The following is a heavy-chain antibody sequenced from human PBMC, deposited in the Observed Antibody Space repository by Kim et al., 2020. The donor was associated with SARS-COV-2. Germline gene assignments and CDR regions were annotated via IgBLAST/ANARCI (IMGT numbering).Heavy chain of an antibody. D-gene: IGHD3-9*01. Sequence: NYATKFQGRVTMTRDTSISTAYMELSRLRSDDTAVYYCARDLRYFDLAYWGQGTLVTVSS. V-gene: IGHV1-2*02. J-gene: IGHJ4*02. CDR3: ARDLRYFDLAY.